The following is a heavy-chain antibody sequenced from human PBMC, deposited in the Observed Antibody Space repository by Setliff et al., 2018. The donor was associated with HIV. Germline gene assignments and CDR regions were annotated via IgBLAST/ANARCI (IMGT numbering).Heavy chain of an antibody. Sequence: GASVKVSCKASGGTFSSYAISWVRQAPGQGLEWMGRIIPIFGTANYAQKFQGRVTITADKSTSTAYMELSSLRSEDTAVYYCASGSDFWSGYYLDYWGQGTLVTVSS. J-gene: IGHJ4*02. CDR2: IIPIFGTA. CDR1: GGTFSSYA. D-gene: IGHD3-3*01. V-gene: IGHV1-69*06. CDR3: ASGSDFWSGYYLDY.